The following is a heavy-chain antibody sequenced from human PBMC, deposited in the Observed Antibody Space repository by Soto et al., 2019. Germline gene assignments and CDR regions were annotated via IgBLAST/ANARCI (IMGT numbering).Heavy chain of an antibody. J-gene: IGHJ3*02. V-gene: IGHV2-70*01. D-gene: IGHD3-9*01. Sequence: GSGPTLVNPTQTLTLTCTFSGFSLSTSGMCVSWIRQPPGKALEWLALIDWHDDKYYSTSLKTRLTISKDTSKNQVFLTLTNMDPVDTATYYCARIQVGRYFDWQIQVGVFDIWGQGTRVTVAS. CDR2: IDWHDDK. CDR3: ARIQVGRYFDWQIQVGVFDI. CDR1: GFSLSTSGMC.